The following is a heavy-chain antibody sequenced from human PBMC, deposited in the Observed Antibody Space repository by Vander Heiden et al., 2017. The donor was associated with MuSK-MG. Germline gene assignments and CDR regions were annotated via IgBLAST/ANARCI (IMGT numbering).Heavy chain of an antibody. Sequence: QVQLQQWGAGLLKPSETLSLTCAAYGGSFSGYYWSWIRQPPGKGLEWIGEINHSGSTNYNPSLKSRVTISVDTSKNQFSLKLSSVTAADTAVYYCASYFEVRGVIINGMDVWGQGTTVTVSS. V-gene: IGHV4-34*01. CDR3: ASYFEVRGVIINGMDV. CDR2: INHSGST. D-gene: IGHD3-10*01. CDR1: GGSFSGYY. J-gene: IGHJ6*02.